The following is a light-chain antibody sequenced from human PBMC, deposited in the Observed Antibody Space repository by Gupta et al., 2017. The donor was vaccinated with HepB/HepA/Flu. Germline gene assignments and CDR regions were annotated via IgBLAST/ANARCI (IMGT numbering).Light chain of an antibody. J-gene: IGKJ1*01. CDR1: QSVGSSY. CDR3: QQDGSSPRT. V-gene: IGKV3-20*01. Sequence: EIVLTQSPGTLSLSPRERAALSCRASQSVGSSYLAWYQQKPGQAPRLLIYAASTRATGIPDRFSGSGSGTDFTLTISRLEPEDFAVYYCQQDGSSPRTFGQGTKVEIK. CDR2: AAS.